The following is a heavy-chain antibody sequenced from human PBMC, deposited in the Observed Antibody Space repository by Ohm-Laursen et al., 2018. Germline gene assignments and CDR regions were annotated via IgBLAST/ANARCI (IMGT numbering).Heavy chain of an antibody. J-gene: IGHJ6*02. Sequence: SLRLSCAASGFTFINYAMHWVRQAPGKGLAWVSGITGNSGNIGYPDSVKGRFTISRDNAKNSLYLQMNSLRAEDTALYYCAKDIVSYDNGHGMDVWGQGTTVTVSS. D-gene: IGHD3-22*01. CDR3: AKDIVSYDNGHGMDV. CDR1: GFTFINYA. V-gene: IGHV3-9*01. CDR2: ITGNSGNI.